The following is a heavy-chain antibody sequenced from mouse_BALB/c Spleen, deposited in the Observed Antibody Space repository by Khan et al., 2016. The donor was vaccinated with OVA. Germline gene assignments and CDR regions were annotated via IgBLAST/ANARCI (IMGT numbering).Heavy chain of an antibody. J-gene: IGHJ2*01. CDR1: GFIFSSFA. CDR3: AGQGARDVGFDY. D-gene: IGHD3-1*01. CDR2: ISSGGTYT. Sequence: EVELVESGGGLVKPGGSLKLSCAASGFIFSSFAMSWIRQTPEKRLEWVATISSGGTYTYYSDSVKGRFTISRDHAKNTLYLQMSSLRSEDTAMYYCAGQGARDVGFDYGGQGTTLTVSS. V-gene: IGHV5-9-3*01.